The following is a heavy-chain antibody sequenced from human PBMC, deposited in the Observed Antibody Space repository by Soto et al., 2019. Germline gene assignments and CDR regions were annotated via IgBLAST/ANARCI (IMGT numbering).Heavy chain of an antibody. CDR3: ARREWDYVWGSYRATNAFDI. D-gene: IGHD3-16*02. CDR1: GGSFSGYY. Sequence: PSETLSLTCAVYGGSFSGYYWSWIRQPPGKGLEWIGEINHSGSTNYNPSLKSRVTISVDTSKNQFSLKLSSVTAADTAVYYCARREWDYVWGSYRATNAFDIWGQGTMVTVSS. J-gene: IGHJ3*02. V-gene: IGHV4-34*01. CDR2: INHSGST.